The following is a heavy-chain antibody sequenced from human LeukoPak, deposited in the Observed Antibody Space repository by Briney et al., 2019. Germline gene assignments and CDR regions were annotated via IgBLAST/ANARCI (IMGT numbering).Heavy chain of an antibody. D-gene: IGHD3-16*01. V-gene: IGHV1-18*01. Sequence: ASVKVSCKGQGYTFSSYGISWVRQAPGQGLEWMGRIGAYSGNTKYAQKFQGRFTMTADTSTTTAYMEVGSLRSDDTAVYYCARLSFSLLGSTANDVFDIWGQGTMVTVSS. CDR1: GYTFSSYG. CDR3: ARLSFSLLGSTANDVFDI. J-gene: IGHJ3*02. CDR2: IGAYSGNT.